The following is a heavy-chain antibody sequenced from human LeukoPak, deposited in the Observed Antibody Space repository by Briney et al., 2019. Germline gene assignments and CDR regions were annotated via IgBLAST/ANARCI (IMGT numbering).Heavy chain of an antibody. D-gene: IGHD3-22*01. CDR2: IYHSGST. CDR1: GYSISSGYY. CDR3: ASLFYDSSGYYTPTDY. J-gene: IGHJ4*02. V-gene: IGHV4-38-2*02. Sequence: SETLSLTCTVSGYSISSGYYWGWIRQPPGKGLEWIGSIYHSGSTYYNPSLKSRVTISVDTSKNQFSLKLSSVTAADTAVYYCASLFYDSSGYYTPTDYWGQGTLVTVSS.